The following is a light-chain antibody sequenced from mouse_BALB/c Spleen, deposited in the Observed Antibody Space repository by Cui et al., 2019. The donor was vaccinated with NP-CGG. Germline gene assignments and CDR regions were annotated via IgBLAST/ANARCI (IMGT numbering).Light chain of an antibody. CDR2: GTN. V-gene: IGLV1*01. J-gene: IGLJ1*01. Sequence: QAVVTHESALTPSPGETVTLTCRSSTGAVTTSNYANWVQEKPDHLFTGLIGGTNNRAPGVPARFSGSLIGDKAALTITGAQTEDEAIYFCVLWYSNNWVFGGGTKLTVL. CDR1: TGAVTTSNY. CDR3: VLWYSNNWV.